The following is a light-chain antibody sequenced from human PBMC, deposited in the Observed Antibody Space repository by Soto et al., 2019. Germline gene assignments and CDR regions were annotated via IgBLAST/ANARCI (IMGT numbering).Light chain of an antibody. CDR2: NTS. V-gene: IGKV3-20*01. CDR1: QSINSKS. Sequence: ELVLTQSPGTLSLSPGEGATVSCRVSQSINSKSLVWYQRKFGQAPRLLIYNTSTRATGIPDRCSGSGSGTDFTLSISGLEPEDFDVYYCQHYGGSFIFGPGTKVDCK. J-gene: IGKJ3*01. CDR3: QHYGGSFI.